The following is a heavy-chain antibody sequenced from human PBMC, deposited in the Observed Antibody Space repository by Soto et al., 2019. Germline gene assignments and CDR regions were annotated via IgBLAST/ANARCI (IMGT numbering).Heavy chain of an antibody. J-gene: IGHJ4*02. CDR1: GFTFSSHS. CDR2: ASSDGGAN. Sequence: GWSLRLSCVPSGFTFSSHSMHLFRQPPAKGLEWGAFASSDGGANFYADSVKGRFTISRDNSKNTLYLHTNNLRVEDTAVYYSAREVGTTHWYLENWGKGIMVAVFS. CDR3: AREVGTTHWYLEN. V-gene: IGHV3-30-3*01. D-gene: IGHD1-1*01.